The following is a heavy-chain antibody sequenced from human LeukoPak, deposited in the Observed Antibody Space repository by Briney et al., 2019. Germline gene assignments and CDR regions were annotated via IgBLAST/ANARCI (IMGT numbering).Heavy chain of an antibody. CDR1: GFTFSSYW. CDR2: IKQDGSEK. D-gene: IGHD3-3*01. Sequence: GGSLRLSCAASGFTFSSYWMSWVRQAPGKGLEWVANIKQDGSEKYYVDSVKGRFTISRDNAKNSLYLQMNSLKTEDTAVYYCTRPPYYDFWSGYYRDYWGQGTLVTVSS. V-gene: IGHV3-7*03. CDR3: TRPPYYDFWSGYYRDY. J-gene: IGHJ4*02.